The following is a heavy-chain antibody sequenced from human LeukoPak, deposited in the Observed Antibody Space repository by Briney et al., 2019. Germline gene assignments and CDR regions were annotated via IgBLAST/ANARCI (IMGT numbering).Heavy chain of an antibody. D-gene: IGHD6-13*01. CDR3: ARGVYIAAAQYAY. CDR1: GGSISSYY. Sequence: PSETLSLTCTVSGGSISSYYWSWIRQPPGKGLEWIGYIYYSGTTNYNPSLKSRVTISVDTSKNQFSLKLSSVTAADTAVYHCARGVYIAAAQYAYWGREPWSPSPQ. CDR2: IYYSGTT. V-gene: IGHV4-59*01. J-gene: IGHJ4*02.